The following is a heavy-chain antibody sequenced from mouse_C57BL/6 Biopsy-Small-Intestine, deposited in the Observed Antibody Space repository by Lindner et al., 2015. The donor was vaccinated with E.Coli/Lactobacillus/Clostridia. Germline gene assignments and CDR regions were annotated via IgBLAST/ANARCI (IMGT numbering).Heavy chain of an antibody. V-gene: IGHV5-17*01. CDR3: AREDY. CDR2: INSDSSNL. CDR1: GLTFSDYG. J-gene: IGHJ2*01. D-gene: IGHD2-4*01. Sequence: VQLQESGGGLVKPGGSLKLSCVVSGLTFSDYGIHWVRQAPEKGLEWVAYINSDSSNLYYADTVKGRFTISRDNAKNTVFLQMTSLRSEDTGTYYCAREDYWGQGTTLTVSS.